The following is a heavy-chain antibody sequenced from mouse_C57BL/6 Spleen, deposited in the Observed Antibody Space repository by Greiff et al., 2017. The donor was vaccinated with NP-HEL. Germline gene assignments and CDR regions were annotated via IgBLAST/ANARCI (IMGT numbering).Heavy chain of an antibody. Sequence: EVKLMESGGGLVKPGGSLKLSCAASGFTFSDYGMHWVRQAPEKGLEWVAYISSGSSTIYYADTVKGRFTISRDNAKKTLFLQMTSLRSEDTAMYYCARYYSNYYYFDYWGQGTTLTVSS. CDR2: ISSGSSTI. V-gene: IGHV5-17*01. CDR1: GFTFSDYG. D-gene: IGHD2-5*01. J-gene: IGHJ2*01. CDR3: ARYYSNYYYFDY.